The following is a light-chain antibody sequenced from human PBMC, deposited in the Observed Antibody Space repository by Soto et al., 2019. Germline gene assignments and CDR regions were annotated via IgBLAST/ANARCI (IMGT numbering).Light chain of an antibody. Sequence: EIVLTQSPGTLSLSPGDRATLSCEASQSVNNNYLAWYQHKPGQAPRLLIYGASSRATGIPDRFSGSGSGTYFTLTIRRLEPEDFAVYYCQQYDTSLPYTFGGGTKVEIK. J-gene: IGKJ4*01. V-gene: IGKV3-20*01. CDR3: QQYDTSLPYT. CDR1: QSVNNNY. CDR2: GAS.